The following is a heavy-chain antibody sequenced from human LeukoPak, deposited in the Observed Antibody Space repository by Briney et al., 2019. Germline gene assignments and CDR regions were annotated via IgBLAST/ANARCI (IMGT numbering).Heavy chain of an antibody. D-gene: IGHD5-12*01. Sequence: PSETLSLTCAVYGGSFSGYYWSWIRQPPGKGLEWIGEINHSGSTNYNPSLKSRVTISVDTSKNQFSLKLSSVTAADTAVYYCARGRSRAVGLLDYWGQGTLVTVSS. J-gene: IGHJ4*02. V-gene: IGHV4-34*01. CDR3: ARGRSRAVGLLDY. CDR2: INHSGST. CDR1: GGSFSGYY.